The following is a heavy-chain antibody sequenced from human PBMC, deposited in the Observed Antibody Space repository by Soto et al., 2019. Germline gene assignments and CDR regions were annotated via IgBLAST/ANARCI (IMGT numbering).Heavy chain of an antibody. J-gene: IGHJ4*02. CDR3: ARDSSASATSYSFDN. D-gene: IGHD6-25*01. CDR2: INPNGGGT. CDR1: GYKFINHY. V-gene: IGHV1-46*01. Sequence: ASVKVSCKASGYKFINHYMHWVRQVPGVGLEWMGIINPNGGGTDYSQKFQGRVTMTRDTSANTVHMELSSLRSEDTGVYFCARDSSASATSYSFDNWGQGTPVTVS.